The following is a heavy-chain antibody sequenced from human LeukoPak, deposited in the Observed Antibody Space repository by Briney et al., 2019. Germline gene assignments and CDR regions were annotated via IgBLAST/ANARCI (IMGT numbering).Heavy chain of an antibody. V-gene: IGHV3-64*01. J-gene: IGHJ6*02. CDR1: GFTFSSYA. CDR2: LVSNGGST. CDR3: ARGGEAARMDV. D-gene: IGHD6-6*01. Sequence: PGGSLRLSCAASGFTFSSYAMHWVRQAPGKGLEYVSALVSNGGSTYYAKSVKGRFTISRGNSKNTLYLQMGSLRAEDTGVYYCARGGEAARMDVWGQGTTVTVSS.